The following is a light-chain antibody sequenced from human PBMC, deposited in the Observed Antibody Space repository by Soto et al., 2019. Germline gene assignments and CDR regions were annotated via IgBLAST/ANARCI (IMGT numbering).Light chain of an antibody. V-gene: IGLV2-14*03. Sequence: QSVLTQPASVSGAPGQSITISCTGTSSDVGAFNYVCWYQHHPGTAPQLIIYDVSNRPSGISNRFSGSKSGNTASLSISGLQAEDEADYYCSSYTITSTYVFGNGTKVTVL. J-gene: IGLJ1*01. CDR3: SSYTITSTYV. CDR1: SSDVGAFNY. CDR2: DVS.